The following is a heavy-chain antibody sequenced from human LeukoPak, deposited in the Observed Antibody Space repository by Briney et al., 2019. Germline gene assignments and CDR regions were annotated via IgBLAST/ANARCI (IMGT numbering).Heavy chain of an antibody. CDR1: RFTFSNYW. V-gene: IGHV3-7*02. CDR3: ARAYYSDITDYPYIGY. J-gene: IGHJ4*02. Sequence: GGSLRLSCAASRFTFSNYWMSWVRQPAGKGLEWVANINQGGSEKYYLNSVEGRFTISRDNSKNTLYLQMNSLRAEDTAVYYCARAYYSDITDYPYIGYWGQGVLVTVSS. CDR2: INQGGSEK. D-gene: IGHD3-22*01.